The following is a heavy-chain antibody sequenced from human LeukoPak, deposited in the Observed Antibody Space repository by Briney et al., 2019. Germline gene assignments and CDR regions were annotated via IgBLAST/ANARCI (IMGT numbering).Heavy chain of an antibody. D-gene: IGHD3-3*01. Sequence: SQTLSLTCAISGDSVSSNGASWDWIMQSPSRGLEWLGRTYYRSQQWHSDYAPSVKGRITLNPDTSKNQFSLQLNSVTPEDTAVYYCGRETDFGVVTNWGQGTLVTVSS. J-gene: IGHJ4*02. CDR3: GRETDFGVVTN. CDR1: GDSVSSNGAS. CDR2: TYYRSQQWHS. V-gene: IGHV6-1*01.